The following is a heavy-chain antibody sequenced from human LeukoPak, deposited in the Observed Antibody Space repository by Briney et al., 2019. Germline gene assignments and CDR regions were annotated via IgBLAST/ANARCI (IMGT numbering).Heavy chain of an antibody. D-gene: IGHD2-15*01. CDR1: GFTFSSYW. Sequence: GGSLRLSCAASGFTFSSYWMSWVRQAPRKGLEWVANIKQDGSEKYYVDSVKGRFTISRDNAKNSLYLQMNSLRAEDTAVYYCARDDGYCSGDSCYSHAFDIWGQGTMVTVSS. J-gene: IGHJ3*02. CDR2: IKQDGSEK. CDR3: ARDDGYCSGDSCYSHAFDI. V-gene: IGHV3-7*01.